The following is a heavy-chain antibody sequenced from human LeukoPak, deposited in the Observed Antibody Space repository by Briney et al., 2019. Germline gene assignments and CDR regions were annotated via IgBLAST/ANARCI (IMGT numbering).Heavy chain of an antibody. J-gene: IGHJ4*02. V-gene: IGHV1-46*01. CDR2: INPSGGST. D-gene: IGHD3-22*01. CDR1: GYTFTSYY. CDR3: ATAVGANYYDSSGYFDY. Sequence: GASVKVSCKASGYTFTSYYMHWVRQAPGQGLEWMGIINPSGGSTSYAQKFQGRVTMTRDTSTSTVYMELSSLRSEDTAVYYCATAVGANYYDSSGYFDYWGQGTLVTVSS.